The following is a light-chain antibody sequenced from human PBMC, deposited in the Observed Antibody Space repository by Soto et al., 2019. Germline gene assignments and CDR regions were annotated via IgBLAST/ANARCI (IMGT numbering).Light chain of an antibody. CDR3: MQAIQAPRT. CDR1: QSLLHSNVNLY. V-gene: IGKV2-28*01. CDR2: LGS. Sequence: DIVLTQSPLSLPVTPGEPASISCRSSQSLLHSNVNLYLDWYLQKPGQSPQLLIYLGSIRASGVSDRFSGSGSGTDFTLKITRVEADDVGVYYCMQAIQAPRTFGLGTKVEIK. J-gene: IGKJ1*01.